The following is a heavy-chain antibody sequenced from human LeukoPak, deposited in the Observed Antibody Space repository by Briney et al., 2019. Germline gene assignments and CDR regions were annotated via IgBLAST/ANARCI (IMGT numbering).Heavy chain of an antibody. D-gene: IGHD4-17*01. CDR1: GYTFTGYY. CDR2: INPNSGGT. J-gene: IGHJ6*03. V-gene: IGHV1-2*02. CDR3: ARGVTTLFRYYYYYMDV. Sequence: ASVKVSCKASGYTFTGYYMHWVRQAPGQGLEWMGWINPNSGGTNYAQKFQGRVTMTRDTSISTAYMELSRLRSDDTAVYYCARGVTTLFRYYYYYMDVWGKGTTVTVSS.